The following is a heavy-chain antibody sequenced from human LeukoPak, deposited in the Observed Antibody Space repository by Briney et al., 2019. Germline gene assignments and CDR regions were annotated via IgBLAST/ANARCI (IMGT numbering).Heavy chain of an antibody. CDR3: ARVDYYGSGSYSPFGMDV. CDR1: GGSISSYY. CDR2: IYYSGST. Sequence: SETLSLTCTVSGGSISSYYWSWIRQPPGKGLEWIGYIYYSGSTNYNPSLKSRVTISVDTSKNQFSLKLSSVTAADTAVYYCARVDYYGSGSYSPFGMDVWGQGTTVTVSS. V-gene: IGHV4-59*01. D-gene: IGHD3-10*01. J-gene: IGHJ6*02.